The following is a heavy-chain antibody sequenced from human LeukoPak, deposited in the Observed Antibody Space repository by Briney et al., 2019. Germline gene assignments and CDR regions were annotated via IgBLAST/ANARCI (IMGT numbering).Heavy chain of an antibody. CDR3: ARDGYCSSTSCLGDI. J-gene: IGHJ6*02. Sequence: GGSLRLSCAASGFTFNSYGMHWVRQAPGKGLEWVAVIWYDGSNKYYADSVKGRFTISRDNSKNTLYLQMNSLRAEDTAVYYCARDGYCSSTSCLGDIWGQGTTVTVSS. CDR2: IWYDGSNK. CDR1: GFTFNSYG. D-gene: IGHD2-2*03. V-gene: IGHV3-33*01.